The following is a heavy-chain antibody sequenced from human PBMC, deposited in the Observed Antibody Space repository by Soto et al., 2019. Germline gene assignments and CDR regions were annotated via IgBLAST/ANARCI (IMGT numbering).Heavy chain of an antibody. J-gene: IGHJ5*01. CDR3: STRAYDTNGYYRFDP. CDR1: GGSFIGHS. D-gene: IGHD3-22*01. V-gene: IGHV4-34*01. Sequence: SETPSLTCAVYGGSFIGHSWTWIRQSPGKGLEWIGDINHSGRVNYSPSLKSRVTISLDTSKNQFSLTLSAVTAADTAMYYCSTRAYDTNGYYRFDPWGQGTLVTVSS. CDR2: INHSGRV.